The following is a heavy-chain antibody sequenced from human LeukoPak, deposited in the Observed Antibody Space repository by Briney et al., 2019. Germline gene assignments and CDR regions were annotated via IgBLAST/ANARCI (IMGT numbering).Heavy chain of an antibody. CDR2: ISSGGNST. J-gene: IGHJ4*02. CDR3: ARVPPDLYVDTAMEGYFDY. CDR1: GFTIRSYT. V-gene: IGHV3-21*01. D-gene: IGHD5-18*01. Sequence: GGSLRLSCTASGFTIRSYTMNWVRQAPGKGLEWVSSISSGGNSTYYADLVKGRFTISRDNAKNSLYLQMNSLRAEDTAVYYCARVPPDLYVDTAMEGYFDYWGQGTLVTVSS.